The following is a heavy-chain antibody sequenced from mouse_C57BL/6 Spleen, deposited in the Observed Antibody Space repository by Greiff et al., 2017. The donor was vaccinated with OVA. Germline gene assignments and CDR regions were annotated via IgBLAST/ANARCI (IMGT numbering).Heavy chain of an antibody. D-gene: IGHD3-3*01. CDR1: GFTFSSYA. CDR2: ISDGGSYT. J-gene: IGHJ3*01. Sequence: EVQRVESGGGLVKPGGSLKLSCAASGFTFSSYAMSWVRQTPEKRLEWVATISDGGSYTYYPDNVKGRFTISRDNAKNNLYLQMSHLKSEDTAMYYCAREEGDAWFAYWGQGTLVTVSA. CDR3: AREEGDAWFAY. V-gene: IGHV5-4*01.